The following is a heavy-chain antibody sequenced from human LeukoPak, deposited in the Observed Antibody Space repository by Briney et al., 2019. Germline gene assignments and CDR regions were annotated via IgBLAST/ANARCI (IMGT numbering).Heavy chain of an antibody. CDR2: ISGSGGST. V-gene: IGHV3-23*01. CDR3: AKDAPVNIVVVPAANS. CDR1: GVTFSSYA. Sequence: GXSLRLSCAASGVTFSSYAMSWVRQAPGKGLEWVSAISGSGGSTYYEDSVKGRFTIYRDNSKNTLYLQMNSLRAEDTAVYYCAKDAPVNIVVVPAANSWGQGTLVTVSS. J-gene: IGHJ4*02. D-gene: IGHD2-2*01.